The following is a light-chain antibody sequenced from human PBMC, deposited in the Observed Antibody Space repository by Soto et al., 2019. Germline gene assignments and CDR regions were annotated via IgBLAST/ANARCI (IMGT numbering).Light chain of an antibody. Sequence: DIQMTQSPSTLSASVGDRVTITCRASQSISSWLAWYQQKPGKAPKLLIYHASTLESGVPSRFSGSGSGTEFTLTLSSLQPDDFATYYCQQYMSYSFGQGTKVDIK. CDR2: HAS. CDR3: QQYMSYS. CDR1: QSISSW. J-gene: IGKJ1*01. V-gene: IGKV1-5*01.